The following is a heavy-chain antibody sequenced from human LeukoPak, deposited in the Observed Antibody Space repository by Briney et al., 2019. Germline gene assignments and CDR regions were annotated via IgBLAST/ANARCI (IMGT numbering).Heavy chain of an antibody. D-gene: IGHD2-15*01. J-gene: IGHJ4*02. CDR1: GFTFSNYE. CDR2: ISSSGTTI. CDR3: ARGYCSGGSRYGGDY. Sequence: GGSLRLSCAASGFTFSNYEMNWVRQAPGKGLEWVSYISSSGTTIYYAERRFTISRDNAKNSLYLLMNSPRAEDTAIYYCARGYCSGGSRYGGDYWGQGTLVTVSS. V-gene: IGHV3-48*03.